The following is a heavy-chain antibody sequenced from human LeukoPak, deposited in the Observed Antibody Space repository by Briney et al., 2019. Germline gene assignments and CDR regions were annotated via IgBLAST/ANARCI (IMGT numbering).Heavy chain of an antibody. D-gene: IGHD5-18*01. Sequence: PSETLSLTCTVSGGSISTSNYYWSWIRQPAGKGLEWIGRIHTSGSTNYNPSLKSRVTMSVDTSKNQFSLKLSSVTAADTAVYYCAREGRAYSYGPMDVWGKGTTVTVSS. V-gene: IGHV4-61*02. CDR1: GGSISTSNYY. J-gene: IGHJ6*03. CDR2: IHTSGST. CDR3: AREGRAYSYGPMDV.